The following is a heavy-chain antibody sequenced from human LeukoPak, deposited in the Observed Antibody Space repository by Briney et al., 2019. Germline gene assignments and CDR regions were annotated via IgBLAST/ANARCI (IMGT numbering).Heavy chain of an antibody. Sequence: PGGSLRLSCAASGFTFSSYWMSWVRQAPGKELEWVAIIKPDGSESYCVDSVEGRFTVSRDNTKNSLYLQMNSLRAEDTAVYYCARDTLSGVIIGPRMDVWGQGTTVTVS. D-gene: IGHD3-3*01. V-gene: IGHV3-7*01. CDR2: IKPDGSES. CDR1: GFTFSSYW. CDR3: ARDTLSGVIIGPRMDV. J-gene: IGHJ6*02.